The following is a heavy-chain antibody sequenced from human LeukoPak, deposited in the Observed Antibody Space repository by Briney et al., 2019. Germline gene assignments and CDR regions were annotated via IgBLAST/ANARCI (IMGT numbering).Heavy chain of an antibody. D-gene: IGHD5-18*01. CDR3: VKHHGYAYGYSPFDS. CDR1: GFNFKNFA. CDR2: LFVSGGTP. Sequence: QPGGSLRLSCAASGFNFKNFAMSWVPQTPGKGLAWVSALFVSGGTPYYVDSVEGRFIISRDNSKNILYLQLNSLRGDDTALYYCVKHHGYAYGYSPFDSWGQGTLVTVSS. J-gene: IGHJ4*02. V-gene: IGHV3-23*01.